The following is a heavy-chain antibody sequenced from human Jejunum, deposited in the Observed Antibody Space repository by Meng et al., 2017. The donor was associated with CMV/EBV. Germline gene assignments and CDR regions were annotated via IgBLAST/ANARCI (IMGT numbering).Heavy chain of an antibody. V-gene: IGHV7-4-1*02. CDR3: GTLKYTSGFYGPAY. CDR1: GYPFTRYP. CDR2: ISTNTGNP. J-gene: IGHJ4*02. D-gene: IGHD6-19*01. Sequence: VQLVQAGSECKKPGASVKVSCKASGYPFTRYPMNWVRQAPGQGLEWMGWISTNTGNPTYAQGFTGRFVFSVDTSVSTAYLQISSLKAEDTAVYYCGTLKYTSGFYGPAYWGQGALVTVSS.